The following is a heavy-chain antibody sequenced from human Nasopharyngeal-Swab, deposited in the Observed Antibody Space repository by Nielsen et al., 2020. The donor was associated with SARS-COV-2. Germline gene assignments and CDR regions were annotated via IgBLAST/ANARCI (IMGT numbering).Heavy chain of an antibody. V-gene: IGHV4-34*01. CDR3: ARGRRERAPRYYYYGMDV. D-gene: IGHD1-1*01. CDR1: GGAFGGSY. Sequence: SETLSLTCAVYGGAFGGSYWSWIRQSPGEGLEWIGEINPSGGTDYNPSLKSRVSMSVDTSKNQVFLNLKAVTAADTGLYYCARGRRERAPRYYYYGMDVWGQGTTVSVS. CDR2: INPSGGT. J-gene: IGHJ6*02.